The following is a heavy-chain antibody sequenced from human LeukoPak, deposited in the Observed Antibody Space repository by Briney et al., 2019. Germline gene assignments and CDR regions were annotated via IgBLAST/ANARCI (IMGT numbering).Heavy chain of an antibody. D-gene: IGHD6-13*01. Sequence: GGSLRLSCAASGFTFSIHAMSWVRQALGKGLKWVSGINDSGDSTYHADSVKGRFTISRDNSKNTLYLQMNSLRAEDTAVYYCAREAAAGHNWFDPWGQGTLVTVSS. CDR1: GFTFSIHA. CDR3: AREAAAGHNWFDP. CDR2: INDSGDST. J-gene: IGHJ5*02. V-gene: IGHV3-23*01.